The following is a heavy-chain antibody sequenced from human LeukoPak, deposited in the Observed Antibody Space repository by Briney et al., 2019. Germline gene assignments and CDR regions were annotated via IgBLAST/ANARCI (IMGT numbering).Heavy chain of an antibody. CDR3: ARLDFGDSIDY. Sequence: GGSLRLSCAASGFTFSRYEMNWVRQVPGKGLVWVSRINGDGSNTVYADSVKGRFTISRDNAKNTLYLQMNSLRAEDTSLYFCARLDFGDSIDYWGQGALVTVSS. V-gene: IGHV3-74*01. CDR2: INGDGSNT. J-gene: IGHJ4*02. D-gene: IGHD4-17*01. CDR1: GFTFSRYE.